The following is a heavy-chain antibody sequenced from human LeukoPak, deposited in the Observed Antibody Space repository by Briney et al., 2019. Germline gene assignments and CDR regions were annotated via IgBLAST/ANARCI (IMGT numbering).Heavy chain of an antibody. J-gene: IGHJ4*02. D-gene: IGHD4-11*01. Sequence: ASVKVSCKASGCTFTDYYIHWVRQAPGQGLEWMGWISPNSGGTKYAQKFQGRVTMTRDTSISTVYMELSRLRSDDTAVYYCAREYTGADYIILDYWGQGTLITVSS. V-gene: IGHV1-2*02. CDR3: AREYTGADYIILDY. CDR1: GCTFTDYY. CDR2: ISPNSGGT.